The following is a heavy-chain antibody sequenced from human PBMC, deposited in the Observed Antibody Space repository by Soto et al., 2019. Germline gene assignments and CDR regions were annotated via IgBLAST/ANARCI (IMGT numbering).Heavy chain of an antibody. D-gene: IGHD3-3*01. V-gene: IGHV1-69*13. CDR3: ARDYDFWSGYGPNGMDV. CDR2: IIPIFGTA. CDR1: GGTISSYA. J-gene: IGHJ6*02. Sequence: GASVKVSCKASGGTISSYAISWVRQDPGQGLEWMGGIIPIFGTANYAQKFQGRVTITADESTSTAYMELSSLRSEDTAVYYCARDYDFWSGYGPNGMDVWGQGTTVTVSS.